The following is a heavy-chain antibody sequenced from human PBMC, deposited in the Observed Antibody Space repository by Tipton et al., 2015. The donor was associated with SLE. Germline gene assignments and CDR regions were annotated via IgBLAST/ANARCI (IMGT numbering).Heavy chain of an antibody. J-gene: IGHJ4*02. D-gene: IGHD1-26*01. CDR1: GGSISSYY. Sequence: TLSLTCTVSGGSISSYYWSWIRQPPGKGLEWIGYIYYSGSTNYNPSLKSRVTISVDTSKNQFSLKLSSATAADTAVYYCARGVGSGSPLDSWAQGTLVTASS. CDR2: IYYSGST. V-gene: IGHV4-59*01. CDR3: ARGVGSGSPLDS.